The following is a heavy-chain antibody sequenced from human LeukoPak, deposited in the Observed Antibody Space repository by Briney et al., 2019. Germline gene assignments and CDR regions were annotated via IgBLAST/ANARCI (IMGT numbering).Heavy chain of an antibody. CDR3: ATGSGITDFHY. CDR1: GFAVSSTY. D-gene: IGHD1-14*01. J-gene: IGHJ4*02. Sequence: GGSLRLSCAASGFAVSSTYMTWVRQAPGQGLEWVSVIYGGDTTYYADSVRGRFTISRHNSKNTLYLRMNSLRAEDTAVYYCATGSGITDFHYWGQGALVTVSS. CDR2: IYGGDTT. V-gene: IGHV3-53*04.